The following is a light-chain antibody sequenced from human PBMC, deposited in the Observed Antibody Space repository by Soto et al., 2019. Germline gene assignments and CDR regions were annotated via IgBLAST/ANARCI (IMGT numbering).Light chain of an antibody. CDR3: QTWGTGIWV. V-gene: IGLV4-69*01. CDR2: LNSDGSH. Sequence: QLVLTQSPSASASLGASVKLTCTLSSGYSTYGIAWHQQQQEKGHRFLMKLNSDGSHTKGDVIPDRFSGSSSGAERYLTISSLPLEDEADYYCQTWGTGIWVFGGGTKLTVL. J-gene: IGLJ3*02. CDR1: SGYSTYG.